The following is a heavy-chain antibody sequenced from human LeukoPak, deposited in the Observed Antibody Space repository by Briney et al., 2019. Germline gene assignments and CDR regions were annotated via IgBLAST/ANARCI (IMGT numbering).Heavy chain of an antibody. CDR1: GGSLSSYY. J-gene: IGHJ6*02. D-gene: IGHD3-22*01. CDR2: IYYSGST. Sequence: SETLSLTCTVSGGSLSSYYWSWIRQPPGKGLEWIGYIYYSGSTNYNPSPKSRVTISVVTSKNQFSLKLGSVTAAATAVYYCARHYYDSSGYHGSGYYYYGMDVWGQGTTVTVSS. CDR3: ARHYYDSSGYHGSGYYYYGMDV. V-gene: IGHV4-59*08.